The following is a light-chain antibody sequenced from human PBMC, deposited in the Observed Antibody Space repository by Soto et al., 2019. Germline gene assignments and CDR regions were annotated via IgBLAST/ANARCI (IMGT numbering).Light chain of an antibody. V-gene: IGLV2-14*01. CDR3: SSYRSSNTVL. J-gene: IGLJ2*01. Sequence: QSALTQPASVSGSPGQSITISCTGTTSDVGGYRYVSWYQQHPGRAPQLMIYDVSNRPSGVSNRFSGSKSGNTASLTISGLQAEDEADYYCSSYRSSNTVLFGGGTKLTVL. CDR1: TSDVGGYRY. CDR2: DVS.